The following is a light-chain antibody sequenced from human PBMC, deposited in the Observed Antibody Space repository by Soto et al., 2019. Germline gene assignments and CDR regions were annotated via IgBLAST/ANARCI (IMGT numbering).Light chain of an antibody. CDR1: QSVSSN. CDR3: HQYDDWPRT. V-gene: IGKV3-15*01. J-gene: IGKJ1*01. CDR2: GAS. Sequence: EIVMTQSPVTLSVSPGERATLSCSATQSVSSNLAWFQQKPGQAPRLLIFGASTRATCIPARFSGSGSGTEFTRTISSLQSEDFAVYYCHQYDDWPRTFGQGTKVEI.